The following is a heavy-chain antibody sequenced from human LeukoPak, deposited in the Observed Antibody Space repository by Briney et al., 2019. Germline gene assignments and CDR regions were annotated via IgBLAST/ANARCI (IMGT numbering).Heavy chain of an antibody. V-gene: IGHV3-21*01. J-gene: IGHJ4*02. Sequence: SGGSLRLSCAASGFTFSSYSMNWVRQAPGKGLEWVSSISSSSYIYYADSVKGRFTISRDNAKNSLYLQMNSLRAEDTAVYYCARDGYCSGGSCYPDYWGQGTLVTVSS. CDR3: ARDGYCSGGSCYPDY. D-gene: IGHD2-15*01. CDR1: GFTFSSYS. CDR2: ISSSSYI.